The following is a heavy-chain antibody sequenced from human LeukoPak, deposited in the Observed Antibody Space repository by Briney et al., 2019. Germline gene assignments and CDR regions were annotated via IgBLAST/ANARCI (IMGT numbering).Heavy chain of an antibody. CDR3: ARRPNSGYDNYYYYGMDV. V-gene: IGHV1-69*01. D-gene: IGHD5-12*01. J-gene: IGHJ6*04. CDR2: IIPIFGTA. Sequence: GSSVKVSCKASGGTFGSYAISWVRQAPGQGLEWMGGIIPIFGTANYAQKFQGRVTITADESTSTAYMELSSLRSEDTAVYYCARRPNSGYDNYYYYGMDVWGKGTTVTVSS. CDR1: GGTFGSYA.